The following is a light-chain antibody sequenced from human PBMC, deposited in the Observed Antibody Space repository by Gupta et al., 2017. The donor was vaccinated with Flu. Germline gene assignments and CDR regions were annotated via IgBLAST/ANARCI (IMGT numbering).Light chain of an antibody. Sequence: EMMQTPLPPLVIPGGPATIYCRSTESSLDWDDGLSELDWYHQRPGQSPQLLIYTASSRASGVPDRISGSGSGTDFTLQITRMEAEDVGVYYCMQRIKFPFTFGRGTKVEIK. J-gene: IGKJ4*02. CDR3: MQRIKFPFT. CDR1: ESSLDWDDGLSE. CDR2: TAS. V-gene: IGKV2-40*01.